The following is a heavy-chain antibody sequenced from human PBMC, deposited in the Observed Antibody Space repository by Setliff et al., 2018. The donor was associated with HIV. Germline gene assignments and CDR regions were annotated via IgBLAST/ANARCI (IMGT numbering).Heavy chain of an antibody. V-gene: IGHV4-59*01. CDR2: ISHTGST. D-gene: IGHD2-15*01. Sequence: SETLSLTCSVSNGSINGYYWTWIRQPPGKGLEWIGYISHTGSTNFNPSLKSRVIISVDTSKNQFSLKLSSVTAADTAVYYCARDDRCSGDTCYYYWGQGALVTVSS. CDR1: NGSINGYY. CDR3: ARDDRCSGDTCYYY. J-gene: IGHJ4*02.